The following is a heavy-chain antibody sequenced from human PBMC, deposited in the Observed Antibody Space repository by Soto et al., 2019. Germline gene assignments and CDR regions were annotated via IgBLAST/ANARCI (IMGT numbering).Heavy chain of an antibody. V-gene: IGHV1-2*06. Sequence: QVQLMQSGVEVKKPGASVRVSCKASGSSFSAYYMNWVRQAPGQGLEWMGRININSGDTNYGQRFQDRVTMTWDTSINTAFMELTRLRSDAPAVYFCARLPPHHWFDPWGLGTLVTVSS. CDR2: ININSGDT. J-gene: IGHJ5*02. CDR1: GSSFSAYY. CDR3: ARLPPHHWFDP.